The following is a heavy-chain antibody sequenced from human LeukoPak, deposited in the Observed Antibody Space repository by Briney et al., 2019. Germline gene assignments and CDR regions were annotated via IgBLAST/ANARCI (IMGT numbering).Heavy chain of an antibody. D-gene: IGHD6-13*01. CDR3: AKDRSRIAAAGTPFDY. J-gene: IGHJ4*02. CDR2: IRDDGSNK. Sequence: PGGSLRLSCAASGFTFSSYGMHWVRQAPGKGPEWVAFIRDDGSNKYYADSVKGRFTISRDNSKNTLYLQMNSLRAEDTAVYYCAKDRSRIAAAGTPFDYWGQGTLVTVSS. CDR1: GFTFSSYG. V-gene: IGHV3-30*02.